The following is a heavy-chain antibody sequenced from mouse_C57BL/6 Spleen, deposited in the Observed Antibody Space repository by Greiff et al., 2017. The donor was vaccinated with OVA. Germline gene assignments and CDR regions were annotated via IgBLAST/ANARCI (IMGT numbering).Heavy chain of an antibody. Sequence: QVTLKECGPGILQSSQTLSLTCSFSGFSLSTSGMGVSWIRQPSGKGLEWLAHIYWDDDKRYNPSLKSRLTISKDTSRNQVFLKITSVDTADTATYDCARPYDYDQAWFAYWGQGTLVTVSA. CDR2: IYWDDDK. V-gene: IGHV8-12*01. CDR1: GFSLSTSGMG. CDR3: ARPYDYDQAWFAY. D-gene: IGHD2-4*01. J-gene: IGHJ3*01.